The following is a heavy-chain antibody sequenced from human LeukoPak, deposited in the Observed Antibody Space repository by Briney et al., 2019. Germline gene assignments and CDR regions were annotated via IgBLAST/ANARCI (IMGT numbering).Heavy chain of an antibody. CDR1: GGSIRSYY. J-gene: IGHJ2*01. Sequence: SETLSLTCTVSGGSIRSYYWSWIRQPPGKGLEWSGYIYYSGSTNYNPSLKSRVTISVDTSKHQFSLKLSSVTAADTAVYYCARVYYSNSYDYWYFDLWGRGTLVAVSS. CDR3: ARVYYSNSYDYWYFDL. V-gene: IGHV4-59*01. CDR2: IYYSGST. D-gene: IGHD6-13*01.